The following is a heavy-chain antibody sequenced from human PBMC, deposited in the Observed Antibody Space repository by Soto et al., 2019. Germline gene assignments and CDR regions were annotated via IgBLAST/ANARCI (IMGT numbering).Heavy chain of an antibody. CDR1: GYTFTSYG. J-gene: IGHJ6*04. Sequence: ASVKISCKASGYTFTSYGISWVRQAPGQGLEWMGWISAYNGNTNYAQKLQGRVTMTTDTSTSTAYMELSSLRSEDTAVYYCATGAYTALRPYYGMEVWGKGPKVTVSS. CDR3: ATGAYTALRPYYGMEV. CDR2: ISAYNGNT. V-gene: IGHV1-18*04. D-gene: IGHD2-2*02.